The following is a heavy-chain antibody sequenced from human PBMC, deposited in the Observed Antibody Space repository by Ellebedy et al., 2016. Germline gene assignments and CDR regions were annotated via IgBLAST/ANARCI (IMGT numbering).Heavy chain of an antibody. CDR1: GYSFTSYW. V-gene: IGHV5-51*01. J-gene: IGHJ6*03. CDR3: ARQGSSSPGYYYYYMDV. CDR2: IYPGDSDT. D-gene: IGHD6-6*01. Sequence: GGSLRLSXKGSGYSFTSYWIGWVRQMPGKGLEWMGIIYPGDSDTRDSPSFQGQVTISADKSISTAYLQWSSLKASDTAMYYCARQGSSSPGYYYYYMDVWGKGTTVTVSS.